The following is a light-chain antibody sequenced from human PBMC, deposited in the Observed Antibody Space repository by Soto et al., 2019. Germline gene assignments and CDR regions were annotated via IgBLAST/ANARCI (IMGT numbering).Light chain of an antibody. V-gene: IGKV3-15*01. CDR2: GAS. Sequence: EIVMTQSPATLSVSPGERATLSCRASQSVGTNLAWYQQKPGQAPRLLIYGASTRATGFPARFSGSGSGTEFTLTISSLQPEDFALYYCQQYNDWPPYTFGQGTKLERK. CDR1: QSVGTN. J-gene: IGKJ2*01. CDR3: QQYNDWPPYT.